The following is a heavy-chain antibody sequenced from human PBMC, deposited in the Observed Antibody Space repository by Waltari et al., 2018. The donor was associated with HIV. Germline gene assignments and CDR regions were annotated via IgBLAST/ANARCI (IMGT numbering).Heavy chain of an antibody. D-gene: IGHD3-10*01. Sequence: QVQLVQSGAEVKKPGSSVKVSCKASGGTFSSYAISWVRQAPGQGLEWMGRSIPILGIANYAQKFQGRVTITADKSTSTAYMELSSLSSEDTAVYYCARAMVRGNGMDVWGQGTTVTVSS. J-gene: IGHJ6*02. CDR3: ARAMVRGNGMDV. CDR2: SIPILGIA. CDR1: GGTFSSYA. V-gene: IGHV1-69*04.